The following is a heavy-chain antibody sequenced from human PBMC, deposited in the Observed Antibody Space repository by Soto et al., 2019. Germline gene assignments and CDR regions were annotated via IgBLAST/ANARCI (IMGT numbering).Heavy chain of an antibody. V-gene: IGHV1-18*01. CDR2: ISAYSGST. J-gene: IGHJ4*01. Sequence: HVQLVQSGAEVKKPGASVKVSCKASGYTFTTYGISWVRQAPGQGLEWMGWISAYSGSTKFAQKLQGRVTMTTDTSTTTAYMELRSRTSDDTAVYYCARDFTKSSSWPFYFDYWGHGTLVTVSS. CDR3: ARDFTKSSSWPFYFDY. D-gene: IGHD6-13*01. CDR1: GYTFTTYG.